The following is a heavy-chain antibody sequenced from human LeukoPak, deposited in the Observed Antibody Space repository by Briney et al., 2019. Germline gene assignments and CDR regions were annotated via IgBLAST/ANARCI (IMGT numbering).Heavy chain of an antibody. CDR1: GFTFSSYA. V-gene: IGHV3-30-3*01. CDR2: ISYDGSNK. Sequence: GGSLRLSCAASGFTFSSYAMHWVRQAPGKGLEWVAVISYDGSNKYYADSVKGRFTISRDNSKNTLYLQMNSLRAEDTAVYYSAREYVLRYFDWFFSRGYFDYWGQGTLVTVSS. D-gene: IGHD3-9*01. CDR3: AREYVLRYFDWFFSRGYFDY. J-gene: IGHJ4*02.